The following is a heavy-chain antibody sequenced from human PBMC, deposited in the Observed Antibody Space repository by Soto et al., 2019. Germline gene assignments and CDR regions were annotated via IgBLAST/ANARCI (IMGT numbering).Heavy chain of an antibody. CDR3: ARRRYCSSTSCYVEPDY. CDR2: INHSGST. CDR1: GGSFSGYY. Sequence: QVQLQQWGAGLLKPSETLSLTCAVYGGSFSGYYWSCIRQPPGKGLEWIGEINHSGSTNYNPSLKSRITISVDTSKNQFSLKLSSVTAADTAVYYCARRRYCSSTSCYVEPDYWGEGTLVTVSS. D-gene: IGHD2-2*01. J-gene: IGHJ4*02. V-gene: IGHV4-34*01.